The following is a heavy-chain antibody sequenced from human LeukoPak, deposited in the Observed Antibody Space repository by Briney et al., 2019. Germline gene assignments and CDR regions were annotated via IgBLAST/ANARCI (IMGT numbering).Heavy chain of an antibody. Sequence: GGSLRLSCAASGFTFSSYAMHWVRQAPGKGLEWVAVISYDGSNKYYADSVKGRFTISRDNSKNTLYLQMNSLRAEDTAVYYCARERLLKIFGVVITPYYYMDVWGKGTTVTVSS. V-gene: IGHV3-30*01. D-gene: IGHD3-3*01. J-gene: IGHJ6*03. CDR3: ARERLLKIFGVVITPYYYMDV. CDR2: ISYDGSNK. CDR1: GFTFSSYA.